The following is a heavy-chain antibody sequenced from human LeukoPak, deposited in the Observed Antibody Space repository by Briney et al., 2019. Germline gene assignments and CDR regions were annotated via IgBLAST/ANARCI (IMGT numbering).Heavy chain of an antibody. Sequence: GGSLRLSCAASGFTFSSYAMHWVRQAPGKGLEWVAVISYDGSNKYYADSVKGRFTISRDNSKNTLYLQMNSLRAEDTAVYYCARDGWFGEQRLDYWSQGTLVTVSS. J-gene: IGHJ4*02. CDR2: ISYDGSNK. V-gene: IGHV3-30-3*01. D-gene: IGHD3-10*01. CDR1: GFTFSSYA. CDR3: ARDGWFGEQRLDY.